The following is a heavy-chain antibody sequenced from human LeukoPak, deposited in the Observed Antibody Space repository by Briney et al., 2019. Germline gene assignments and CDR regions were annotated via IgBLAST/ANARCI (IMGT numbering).Heavy chain of an antibody. V-gene: IGHV3-30*18. CDR2: ISYDGSSK. CDR1: GVTFGSYG. Sequence: GGSLRLACVAAGVTFGSYGMHWVRQAPGKGLEWVGVISYDGSSKFYADSVKGRFTISRDNSKNTLYLQMNGLRAEDTAVYYCAKVQWSGAIVVVAATGPLEDWGQGTLVTVSS. J-gene: IGHJ4*02. D-gene: IGHD2-15*01. CDR3: AKVQWSGAIVVVAATGPLED.